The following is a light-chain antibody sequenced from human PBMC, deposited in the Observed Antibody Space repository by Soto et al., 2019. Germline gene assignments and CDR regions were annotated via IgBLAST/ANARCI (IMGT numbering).Light chain of an antibody. CDR3: QQYDLATG. V-gene: IGKV3-15*01. CDR2: NAS. CDR1: QSVSTN. Sequence: EIVMTQSPDTLSVSPGERATLSCRASQSVSTNLAWYQQKPGQAPRLLIFNASTRATGTAARFSGSGSGTEFTLTIGRLQSEDFAVYYCQQYDLATGFGGGTKVEIK. J-gene: IGKJ4*01.